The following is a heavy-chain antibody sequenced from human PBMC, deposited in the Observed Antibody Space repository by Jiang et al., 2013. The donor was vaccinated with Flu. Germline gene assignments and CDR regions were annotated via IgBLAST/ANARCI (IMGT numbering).Heavy chain of an antibody. V-gene: IGHV3-49*04. D-gene: IGHD2-2*01. J-gene: IGHJ6*02. Sequence: QLLESGGGLQQPGRSLRLSCTVSGFTSATFGLSWVRQAPGKGLDWVASIGSNSDGATALYAASVKGRFIITRDDSKNVAYLQMSSLTTEDTAVYFCSRLIVPAPRMPFRGMDLWGQGTTVIVSS. CDR3: SRLIVPAPRMPFRGMDL. CDR2: IGSNSDGATA. CDR1: GFTSATFG.